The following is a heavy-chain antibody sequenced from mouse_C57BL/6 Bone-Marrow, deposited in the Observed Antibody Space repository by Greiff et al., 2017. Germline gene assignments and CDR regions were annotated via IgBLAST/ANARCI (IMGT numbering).Heavy chain of an antibody. D-gene: IGHD2-3*01. CDR1: GFTFSDYG. CDR3: ARHGYDGYPLCMDY. CDR2: ISNLAYSI. J-gene: IGHJ4*01. Sequence: EVKLVESGGGLVQPGGSLKLSCAASGFTFSDYGMAWVRQAPRQGPEWVAFISNLAYSIYYADTVTGRFTISRQNDKNTLYLEMSSLRSEDTAMYYCARHGYDGYPLCMDYWGQGTSVTVSS. V-gene: IGHV5-15*04.